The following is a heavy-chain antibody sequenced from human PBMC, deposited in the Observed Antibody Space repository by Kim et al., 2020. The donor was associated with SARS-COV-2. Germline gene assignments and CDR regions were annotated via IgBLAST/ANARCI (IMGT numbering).Heavy chain of an antibody. Sequence: GGSLRLSCAASGFTFSNAWMSWVRQAPGKGLEWVGRIKSKTDGGTTDYAAPVKGRFTISRDDSKNTLYLQMNSLKTEDTAVYYCTTDQTYYGILTGYYSPGAFDLWGQGTMVTVSS. V-gene: IGHV3-15*01. J-gene: IGHJ3*01. CDR3: TTDQTYYGILTGYYSPGAFDL. CDR2: IKSKTDGGTT. CDR1: GFTFSNAW. D-gene: IGHD3-9*01.